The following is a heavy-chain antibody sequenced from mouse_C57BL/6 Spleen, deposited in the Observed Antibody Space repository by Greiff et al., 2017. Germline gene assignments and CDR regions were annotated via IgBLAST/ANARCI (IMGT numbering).Heavy chain of an antibody. Sequence: VKLVESGAELMKPGASVKLSCKATGYTFTGYWIEWVKPRPGHGLEWIGEILPGSGSTNYNEKFKGKATFTADTSSNTAYMQLSSLTTEDSAIYYCARGLRGHYYGSSYDYWGQGTTLTVSS. CDR2: ILPGSGST. J-gene: IGHJ2*01. D-gene: IGHD1-1*01. CDR3: ARGLRGHYYGSSYDY. CDR1: GYTFTGYW. V-gene: IGHV1-9*01.